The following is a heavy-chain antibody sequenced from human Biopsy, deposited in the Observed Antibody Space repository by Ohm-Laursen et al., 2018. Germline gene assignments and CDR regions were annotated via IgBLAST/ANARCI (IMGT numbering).Heavy chain of an antibody. CDR3: TKARGRFLEWVDPFDI. CDR1: GFTFDDNA. CDR2: ISWNSGIK. Sequence: SLRLSCAASGFTFDDNAMHWVRQAPGKGLEWVSGISWNSGIKDYADSVKGRFAISRDNARNSLYLQMSSLRAEDTASYYCTKARGRFLEWVDPFDIWGQGTMVTVSS. J-gene: IGHJ3*02. V-gene: IGHV3-9*01. D-gene: IGHD3-3*01.